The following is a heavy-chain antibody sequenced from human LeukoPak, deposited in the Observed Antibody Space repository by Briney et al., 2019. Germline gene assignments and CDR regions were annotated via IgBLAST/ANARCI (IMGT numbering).Heavy chain of an antibody. J-gene: IGHJ6*03. Sequence: ASVKVSCKASGYTFTSYDINWVRQATGQGREWMGWMNPISGNTGHAQKFQGRVTMTRDTSISTAYMELSSLRSEDTAVYYCARGPPIRGYRYGYDTGYYYSYSMDVWGKGTTVTISS. D-gene: IGHD5-18*01. CDR3: ARGPPIRGYRYGYDTGYYYSYSMDV. CDR1: GYTFTSYD. V-gene: IGHV1-8*01. CDR2: MNPISGNT.